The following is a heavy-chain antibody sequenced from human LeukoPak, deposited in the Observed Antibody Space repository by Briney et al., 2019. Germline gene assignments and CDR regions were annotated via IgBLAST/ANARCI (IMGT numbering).Heavy chain of an antibody. CDR2: ISYDGSNK. CDR1: GFTFSSYG. V-gene: IGHV3-30*18. D-gene: IGHD3-22*01. CDR3: AKDSRSWDYYDSSGLDY. J-gene: IGHJ4*02. Sequence: GGSLRLSCAASGFTFSSYGMHWVRQAPGKGLEWVAVISYDGSNKYYADSVKGRFTISRDNSKNTPYLQMNSLRAEDTAVYYCAKDSRSWDYYDSSGLDYWGQGTLVTVSS.